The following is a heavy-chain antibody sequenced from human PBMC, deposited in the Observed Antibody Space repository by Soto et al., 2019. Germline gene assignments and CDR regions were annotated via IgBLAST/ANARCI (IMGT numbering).Heavy chain of an antibody. J-gene: IGHJ6*02. CDR1: GFTFSSYA. Sequence: GGSLRLSCAASGFTFSSYAMSWVRQAPGKGLEWVSAISGSGGSTYYADSVKGRFTISRDNSKNTLYLQMNSLRAEDTAVYYCARGMTPKYNWNPGGMRPPHYGMDVWGQGTTVTVSS. V-gene: IGHV3-23*01. CDR3: ARGMTPKYNWNPGGMRPPHYGMDV. CDR2: ISGSGGST. D-gene: IGHD1-20*01.